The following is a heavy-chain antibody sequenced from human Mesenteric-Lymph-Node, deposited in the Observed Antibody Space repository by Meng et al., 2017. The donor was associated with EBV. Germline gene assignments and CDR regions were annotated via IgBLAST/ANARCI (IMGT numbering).Heavy chain of an antibody. Sequence: QVQVQQWGAGLLKPSGTLSLTCAVSGESLSGYYWSWIRQSPGKGLEWIGEINHSGSTNYNPSLESRLTISVDTSRNHFSLKLTSVTAADTAVYYCARGRIDDYTKFFDYWGQGTLVTVSS. CDR3: ARGRIDDYTKFFDY. D-gene: IGHD4-11*01. V-gene: IGHV4-34*01. CDR2: INHSGST. J-gene: IGHJ4*02. CDR1: GESLSGYY.